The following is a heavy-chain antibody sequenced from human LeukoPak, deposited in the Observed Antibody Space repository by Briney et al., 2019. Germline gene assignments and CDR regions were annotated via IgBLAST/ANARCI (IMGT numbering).Heavy chain of an antibody. D-gene: IGHD6-13*01. CDR3: ASSRGPSSSWSFDS. CDR1: IVSIKNYY. V-gene: IGHV4-59*01. CDR2: IYYTGST. Sequence: IPSETLSLTCSFSIVSIKNYYWNWIRQSPGKGLQWIGYIYYTGSTDYNFSLKSRVTISLDTSENQFSLRLNSVTAADSAVYFCASSRGPSSSWSFDSWGQGILVTVSS. J-gene: IGHJ4*02.